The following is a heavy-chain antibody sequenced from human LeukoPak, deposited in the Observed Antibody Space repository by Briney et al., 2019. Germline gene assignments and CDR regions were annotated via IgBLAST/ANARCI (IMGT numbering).Heavy chain of an antibody. Sequence: ASVKVSCKASGYTFTGYYLHWVRQAPGQGLEWMGWINSNSGGTYYAQRFQGRVTMTSDTSISSAYMELSRLRSDDRAVYYCARDLYGGTSATFDYWGQGTLVTVSS. J-gene: IGHJ4*02. CDR3: ARDLYGGTSATFDY. V-gene: IGHV1-2*02. CDR2: INSNSGGT. CDR1: GYTFTGYY. D-gene: IGHD4-23*01.